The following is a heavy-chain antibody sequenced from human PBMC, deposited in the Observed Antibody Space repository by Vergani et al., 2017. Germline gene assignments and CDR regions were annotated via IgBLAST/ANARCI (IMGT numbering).Heavy chain of an antibody. CDR3: ARRIFGDYYYYYYYMDV. CDR2: IYYSGST. D-gene: IGHD3-3*01. V-gene: IGHV4-59*11. J-gene: IGHJ6*03. CDR1: GGSISSHY. Sequence: QVQLQESGPGLVKPSETLSLTCTVSGGSISSHYWSWIRQPPAKGLEWIGSIYYSGSTNYNPSLKSRVTIAVDTSKNQFSLKLSSVTAADTAVYYCARRIFGDYYYYYYYMDVWGKGTTVTVSS.